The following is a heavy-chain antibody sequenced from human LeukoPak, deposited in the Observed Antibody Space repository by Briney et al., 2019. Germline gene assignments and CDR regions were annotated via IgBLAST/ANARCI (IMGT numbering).Heavy chain of an antibody. CDR2: INHSGST. V-gene: IGHV4-34*01. CDR3: ARVVTTNKSYYPEYFDY. J-gene: IGHJ4*02. D-gene: IGHD3-10*01. Sequence: SETLSLTCAVYGGSFSGYYWSWIRQPPGKGLEWIGEINHSGSTNYNPSLKSRVTISVDTSKNQFSLKLSSVTAADTAVYFCARVVTTNKSYYPEYFDYWGQGALVTVSS. CDR1: GGSFSGYY.